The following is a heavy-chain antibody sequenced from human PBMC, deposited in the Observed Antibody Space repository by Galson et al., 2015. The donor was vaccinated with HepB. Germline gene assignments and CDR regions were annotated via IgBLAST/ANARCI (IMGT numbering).Heavy chain of an antibody. CDR3: ARAYDSSGFQGVDAFDI. Sequence: TLSLTCTVSGGSISSGDYYWSWIRQPPGKGLEWIGYIYYSGSTYYNPSLKSRVTISVDTSKNQFSLKLSSVTAADTAVYYCARAYDSSGFQGVDAFDIWGQGTMVTVSS. V-gene: IGHV4-30-4*01. CDR1: GGSISSGDYY. D-gene: IGHD3-22*01. J-gene: IGHJ3*02. CDR2: IYYSGST.